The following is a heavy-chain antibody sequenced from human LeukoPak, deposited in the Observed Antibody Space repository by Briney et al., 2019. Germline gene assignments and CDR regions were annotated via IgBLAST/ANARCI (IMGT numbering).Heavy chain of an antibody. D-gene: IGHD1-26*01. V-gene: IGHV1-69*08. J-gene: IGHJ5*02. CDR1: GGTFRSHI. CDR2: ITLVIDSA. CDR3: TRVNLRGSQYNWFDP. Sequence: SVKVSCKTSGGTFRSHIFSWVRQAPGQGLEWMGRITLVIDSAKYAQKFRDRLTITADTSTGTAYMELSSLTPDDTALYYCTRVNLRGSQYNWFDPWGQGTLVIVSS.